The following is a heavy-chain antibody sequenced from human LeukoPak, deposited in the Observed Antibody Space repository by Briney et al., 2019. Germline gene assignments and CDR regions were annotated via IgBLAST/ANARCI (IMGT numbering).Heavy chain of an antibody. Sequence: GESLKISCKGSGYSFTSYWIGWVRQMPGKGLEWMGIVYPGDSGSRYSPSFQGQVTISADKSISTAYLQWSSLKASDTAMYYCARHLGASVGSTEYFDYWGQGTLVTVSS. V-gene: IGHV5-51*01. J-gene: IGHJ4*02. CDR1: GYSFTSYW. D-gene: IGHD5/OR15-5a*01. CDR3: ARHLGASVGSTEYFDY. CDR2: VYPGDSGS.